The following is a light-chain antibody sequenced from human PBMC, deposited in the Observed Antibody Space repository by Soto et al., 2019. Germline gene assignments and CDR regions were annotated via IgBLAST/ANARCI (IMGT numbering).Light chain of an antibody. Sequence: EIVMTQSPATLSVSPGERATLSCRASQSVSSNLAWYQQKPGQAPRLLIYGASTRATGIPARFSGSGSGTEFTLTISSLQSEDFAVYSCQQYNNWPPFTCGPGTTVDIK. CDR3: QQYNNWPPFT. V-gene: IGKV3-15*01. CDR1: QSVSSN. CDR2: GAS. J-gene: IGKJ3*01.